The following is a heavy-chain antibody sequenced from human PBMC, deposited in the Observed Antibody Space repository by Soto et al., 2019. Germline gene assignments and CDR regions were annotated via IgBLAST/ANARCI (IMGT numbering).Heavy chain of an antibody. CDR1: GDSINSGSYY. Sequence: QVQLQESGPGLVKPSQTLSLTCTVSGDSINSGSYYWSWIRQHPGKGLEWIGYIYYTGNTYCNPSLKSRLTISLDTSENQFSLNLSSVTAADTAVYYCARTSTVVSVDYWGQGTLVTVSS. CDR3: ARTSTVVSVDY. CDR2: IYYTGNT. J-gene: IGHJ4*02. V-gene: IGHV4-31*03. D-gene: IGHD4-17*01.